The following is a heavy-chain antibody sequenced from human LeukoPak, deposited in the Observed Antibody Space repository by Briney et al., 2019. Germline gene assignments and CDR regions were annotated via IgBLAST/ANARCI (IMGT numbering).Heavy chain of an antibody. V-gene: IGHV3-48*04. CDR2: ISISSGTI. Sequence: GGSLRHSCSASGFTFSTYSMNWVRQAPGKGLEWVSYISISSGTIYYADSVKGRFTISRDNAENSLYLQMNSLRVEDTAVYYCASTPTYSGSFEIQHWGQGTLVTVSS. D-gene: IGHD1-26*01. CDR3: ASTPTYSGSFEIQH. J-gene: IGHJ1*01. CDR1: GFTFSTYS.